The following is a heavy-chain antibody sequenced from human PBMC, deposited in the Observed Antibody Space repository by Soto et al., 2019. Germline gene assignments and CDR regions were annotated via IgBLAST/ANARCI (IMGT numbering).Heavy chain of an antibody. V-gene: IGHV4-59*08. CDR2: IYYSGST. D-gene: IGHD5-12*01. CDR1: GGSISSYY. Sequence: QVQLQESGPGLVKPSETLSLTCTVSGGSISSYYWSWIRQPPGKGLEWIGYIYYSGSTNYNPSLKSGVTISVDTSKNQFSLKLSSVTAADTAVYYCARSMRGYDSFDYWGQGTLVTVSS. J-gene: IGHJ4*02. CDR3: ARSMRGYDSFDY.